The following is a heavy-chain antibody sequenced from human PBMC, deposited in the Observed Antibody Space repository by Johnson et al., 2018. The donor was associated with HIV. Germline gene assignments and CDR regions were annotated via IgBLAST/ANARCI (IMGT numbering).Heavy chain of an antibody. CDR3: ARERASDSSGYSKDHDDAFDI. CDR1: RFTFSSYA. Sequence: VQLVESGGGLVQPGRSLRLSCAASRFTFSSYAMSWVRQAPGKGLEWVSGISWNNGYIGYADSVKGRFTIYRDNAKNSLYLQMNSLRAEDTAVYYCARERASDSSGYSKDHDDAFDIWGQGTMVTVSA. V-gene: IGHV3-21*01. CDR2: ISWNNGYI. J-gene: IGHJ3*02. D-gene: IGHD3-22*01.